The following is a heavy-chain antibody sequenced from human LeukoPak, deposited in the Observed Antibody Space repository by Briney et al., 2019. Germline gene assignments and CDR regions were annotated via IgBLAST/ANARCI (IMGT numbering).Heavy chain of an antibody. Sequence: ASVKVSCKASGYTFTGYYMHWVRQAPGQGLEWMGWINPNSGGTNYAQKFQGRVTITTDESTSTAYMELSSLRSEDTAVYYCARGRVSRPDNWFDPWGQGTLVTVSS. CDR3: ARGRVSRPDNWFDP. J-gene: IGHJ5*02. D-gene: IGHD5/OR15-5a*01. CDR2: INPNSGGT. CDR1: GYTFTGYY. V-gene: IGHV1-2*02.